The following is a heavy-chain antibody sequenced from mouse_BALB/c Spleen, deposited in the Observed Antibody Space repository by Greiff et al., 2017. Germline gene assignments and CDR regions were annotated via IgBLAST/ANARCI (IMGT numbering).Heavy chain of an antibody. CDR3: ARDRDYYGSSYPFAY. V-gene: IGHV2-9*02. Sequence: VKLMESGPGLVAPSQSLSITCTVSGFSLTSYGVHWVRQPPGKGLEWLGVIWAGGSTNYNSALMSRLSISKDNSKSQVFLKMNSLQTDDTAMYYCARDRDYYGSSYPFAYWGQGTLVTVSA. CDR2: IWAGGST. D-gene: IGHD1-1*01. CDR1: GFSLTSYG. J-gene: IGHJ3*01.